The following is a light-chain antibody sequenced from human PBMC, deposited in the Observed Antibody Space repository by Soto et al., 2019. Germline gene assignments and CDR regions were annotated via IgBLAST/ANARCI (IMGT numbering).Light chain of an antibody. Sequence: EIVLTQSPCTLSLSPGDRATISCRASQSVSSSYLAWYQQKPGQAPRLLIYGASSRATGIPDRFSGSGSGTDFTLTISRLEPEDFAVYYCQQYGSSPYTFGQGTKLEIK. CDR2: GAS. CDR3: QQYGSSPYT. J-gene: IGKJ2*01. V-gene: IGKV3-20*01. CDR1: QSVSSSY.